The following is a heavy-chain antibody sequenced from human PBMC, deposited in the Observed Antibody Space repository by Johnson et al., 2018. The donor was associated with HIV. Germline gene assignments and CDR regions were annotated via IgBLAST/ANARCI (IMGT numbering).Heavy chain of an antibody. V-gene: IGHV3-23*04. CDR2: ISGSGGST. D-gene: IGHD6-6*01. J-gene: IGHJ3*02. Sequence: VQLVESGGGLVKPGGSLRLSCATSGFTVSSNYMNWVRQAPGKGLEWVSAISGSGGSTYYADSVKGRFTISSDNSKNTLYLQMNSLSAEDTAVYYCAKDPPYSSSSPGAFDIWGQGTMDTVSS. CDR3: AKDPPYSSSSPGAFDI. CDR1: GFTVSSNY.